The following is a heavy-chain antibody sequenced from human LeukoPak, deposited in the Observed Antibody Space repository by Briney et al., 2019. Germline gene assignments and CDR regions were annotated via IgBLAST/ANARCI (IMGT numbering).Heavy chain of an antibody. V-gene: IGHV4-61*02. D-gene: IGHD2-2*01. Sequence: PSETLSLTCTVSGYSISSGYYWGWIRQPAGKGLEWIGRIYTSGSTSYNPSLKSRVTISVDTSKNQFPLKLSSVTAADTAVYYCARRSSTIHGYYYYYMDVWGKGTTVTVSS. J-gene: IGHJ6*03. CDR3: ARRSSTIHGYYYYYMDV. CDR2: IYTSGST. CDR1: GYSISSGYY.